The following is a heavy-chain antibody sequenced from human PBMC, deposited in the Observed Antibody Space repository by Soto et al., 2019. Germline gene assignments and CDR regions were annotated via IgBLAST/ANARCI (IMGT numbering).Heavy chain of an antibody. CDR2: IYPSDSDT. D-gene: IGHD3-3*01. J-gene: IGHJ4*02. V-gene: IGHV5-51*01. Sequence: HGESLKISCKGSGYNFAGYWIARVRQMPGKGLELMGIIYPSDSDTRYRPSFQGQVTISADKSISSAYLQWSSLRASDTAMYYCARGGVSTRNFDYWGQGTPVTVST. CDR3: ARGGVSTRNFDY. CDR1: GYNFAGYW.